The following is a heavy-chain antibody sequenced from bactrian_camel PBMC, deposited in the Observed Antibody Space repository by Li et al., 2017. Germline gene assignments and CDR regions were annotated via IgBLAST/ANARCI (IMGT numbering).Heavy chain of an antibody. Sequence: EVQLVESGGGLVQPGGSLRLSCAASGYTYSTDCMGWFRQPPGKGLEWVSSVSSGSTTYYADSVKGRLTISRDNARNTVYLQMNSLKREDTAKYYCAKNYGGSWTLGFDYWGQGTQVTVSS. J-gene: IGHJ4*01. D-gene: IGHD6*01. CDR3: AKNYGGSWTLGFDY. CDR1: GYTYSTDC. CDR2: VSSGSTT. V-gene: IGHV3S40*01.